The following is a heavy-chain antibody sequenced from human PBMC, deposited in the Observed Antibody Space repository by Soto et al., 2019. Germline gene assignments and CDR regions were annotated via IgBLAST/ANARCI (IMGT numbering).Heavy chain of an antibody. CDR2: INHSGST. J-gene: IGHJ4*02. V-gene: IGHV4-34*01. D-gene: IGHD2-2*01. CDR1: GGSVSDNY. Sequence: QVQLQQWGAGLLKPSETLSLTCAVYGGSVSDNYWSWIRQPPGKGLEWIGEINHSGSTNYNPSLKSRVPISVDTSKNQFSLKLSSVTAADTAVYYCARGGCGSTSCYAVDYWGQGTLVTVSP. CDR3: ARGGCGSTSCYAVDY.